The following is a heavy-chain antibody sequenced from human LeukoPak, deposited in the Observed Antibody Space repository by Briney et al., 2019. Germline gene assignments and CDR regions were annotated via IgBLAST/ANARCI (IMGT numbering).Heavy chain of an antibody. CDR2: INTDGSST. Sequence: GGSLRLSCAASGFTFNNYWMHWVRQAPGKGLLWVSRINTDGSSTSYADSVRGRFTITRDNAKNMVYLQMNSLRGEDTAVYYCARENFDPWGQGTQVTASS. CDR3: ARENFDP. CDR1: GFTFNNYW. V-gene: IGHV3-74*01. J-gene: IGHJ5*02.